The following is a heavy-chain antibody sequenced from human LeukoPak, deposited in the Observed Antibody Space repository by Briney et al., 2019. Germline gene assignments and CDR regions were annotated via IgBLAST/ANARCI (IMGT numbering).Heavy chain of an antibody. J-gene: IGHJ4*02. CDR3: ARDGPYNWNYSAYLYYFDY. V-gene: IGHV4-4*02. CDR1: GISINTDNW. D-gene: IGHD1-7*01. Sequence: SGTLSLTCAVSGISINTDNWWSWIRQPPGKGLEWIGEINHSGSTNYNPSLKSRVTISVDTSKNQFSLKLSSVTAADTAVYYCARDGPYNWNYSAYLYYFDYWGQGTLVTVSS. CDR2: INHSGST.